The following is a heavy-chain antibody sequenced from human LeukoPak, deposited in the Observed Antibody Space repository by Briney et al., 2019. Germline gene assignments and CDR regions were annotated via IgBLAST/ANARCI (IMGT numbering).Heavy chain of an antibody. CDR2: MNPNSGNT. J-gene: IGHJ5*02. CDR3: AREVRSGWYLTWFDP. Sequence: GASVKVSCEASGYTFTGYYMHWVRQATGQGLEWMGWMNPNSGNTGYAQKFQGRVTMTRNTSISTAYMELSSLRSEDTAVYYCAREVRSGWYLTWFDPWGQGTLVTVSS. CDR1: GYTFTGYY. V-gene: IGHV1-8*02. D-gene: IGHD6-19*01.